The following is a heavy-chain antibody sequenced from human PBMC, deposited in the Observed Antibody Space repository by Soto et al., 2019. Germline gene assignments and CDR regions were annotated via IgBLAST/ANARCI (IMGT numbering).Heavy chain of an antibody. CDR1: GFTFSSYA. Sequence: GESLKISCAASGFTFSSYAMHWVRQAPGKGLEWVAVISYDGSNKYYADSVKGRFTISRDNSKNTLYLQMNSLRAEDTAVYYCARGRGIGDYWGQGTLVTVSS. V-gene: IGHV3-30*04. J-gene: IGHJ4*02. CDR3: ARGRGIGDY. CDR2: ISYDGSNK. D-gene: IGHD3-16*01.